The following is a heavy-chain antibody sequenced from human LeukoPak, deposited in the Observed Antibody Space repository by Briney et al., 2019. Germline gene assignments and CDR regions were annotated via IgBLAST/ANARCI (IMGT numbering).Heavy chain of an antibody. D-gene: IGHD6-19*01. CDR1: GFTFSSYA. Sequence: PGGSLRLSCAASGFTFSSYAMSWVRQTPGKGLEWVSAISGSGGSTYYADSVKGGFTISRDNSKNTLFLQMNSLRAEDTAVYYCAKGPLIEVAGTTWDHWGQGTLVTVSS. CDR3: AKGPLIEVAGTTWDH. CDR2: ISGSGGST. J-gene: IGHJ4*02. V-gene: IGHV3-23*01.